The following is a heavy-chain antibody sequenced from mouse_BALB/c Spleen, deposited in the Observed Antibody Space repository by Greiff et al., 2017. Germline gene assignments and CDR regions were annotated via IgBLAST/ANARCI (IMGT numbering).Heavy chain of an antibody. J-gene: IGHJ4*01. D-gene: IGHD1-1*01. CDR1: GFTFSSFG. CDR2: ISSGSSTI. Sequence: EVKLMESGGGLVQPGGSRKLSCAASGFTFSSFGMHWVRQAPEKGLEWVAYISSGSSTIYYADTVKGRFTISRDNPKNTLFLQMTSLRSEDTAMYYCARSGRRDAMDYWGQGTSVTVSS. V-gene: IGHV5-17*02. CDR3: ARSGRRDAMDY.